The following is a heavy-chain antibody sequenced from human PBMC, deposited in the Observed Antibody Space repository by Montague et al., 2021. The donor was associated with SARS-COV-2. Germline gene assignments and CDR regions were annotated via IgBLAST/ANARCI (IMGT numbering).Heavy chain of an antibody. J-gene: IGHJ4*02. CDR1: GASISTGGYY. CDR3: ATASGSGSLGFDY. V-gene: IGHV4-31*03. D-gene: IGHD3-10*01. Sequence: TLSLTRTVSGASISTGGYYWSWIRQHPEKGLEWIGCIYYSGTTYYNPSLKSRVTISLDTSNNHSSLKLSSVTAADTAVYYCATASGSGSLGFDYWGQGTLVTVSS. CDR2: IYYSGTT.